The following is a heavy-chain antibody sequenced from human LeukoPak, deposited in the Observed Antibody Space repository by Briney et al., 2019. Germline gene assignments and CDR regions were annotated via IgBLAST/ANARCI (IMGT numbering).Heavy chain of an antibody. CDR2: ISGNGVGT. D-gene: IGHD4-17*01. CDR3: AKDLRGYGDYDY. V-gene: IGHV3-23*01. CDR1: GFTVSSNY. Sequence: GGSLRLSCAASGFTVSSNYMSWVRQAPGKGLEWVSAISGNGVGTYYADSVKGRFTISRDNSKNTLYLQMNSLRAEDTAVYYCAKDLRGYGDYDYWGQGTPVTVPS. J-gene: IGHJ4*02.